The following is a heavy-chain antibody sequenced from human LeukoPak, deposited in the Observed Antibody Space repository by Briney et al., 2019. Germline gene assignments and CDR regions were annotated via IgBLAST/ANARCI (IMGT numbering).Heavy chain of an antibody. J-gene: IGHJ5*02. CDR1: GFTFSRFG. V-gene: IGHV3-30*02. Sequence: GGSLRLSCAASGFTFSRFGMHWVRQAPGQGLEWVAFILYDGTKKYYADSVKGRFTISRDNSKNTLYLQMNSLRAEDTAVYYCARDGPRSIAAAGTTLNWFDPWGQGTLVTVSS. CDR2: ILYDGTKK. CDR3: ARDGPRSIAAAGTTLNWFDP. D-gene: IGHD6-13*01.